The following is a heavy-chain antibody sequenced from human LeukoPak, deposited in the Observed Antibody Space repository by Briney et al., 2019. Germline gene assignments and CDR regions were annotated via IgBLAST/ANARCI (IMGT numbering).Heavy chain of an antibody. V-gene: IGHV2-5*01. J-gene: IGHJ4*02. CDR2: IYWNDEK. CDR1: GFSLSTRGVG. D-gene: IGHD6-19*01. CDR3: AHPLEEQWLVAFDY. Sequence: SGPTLVKPTQTLTLTCTFSGFSLSTRGVGVGWIRQPPGKAMEWLALIYWNDEKRIIPSLKSRLTLTKDTSKNQVVLTLTNMDPVDTATYYCAHPLEEQWLVAFDYWGQGTLVTVSS.